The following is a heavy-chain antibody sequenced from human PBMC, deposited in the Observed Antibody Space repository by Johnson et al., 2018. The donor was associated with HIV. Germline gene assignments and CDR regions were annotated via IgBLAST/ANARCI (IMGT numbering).Heavy chain of an antibody. J-gene: IGHJ3*02. CDR2: IKSKTDGGTT. CDR3: ASPREPRKFYTSGWFDAFDI. CDR1: GFTFNDFD. V-gene: IGHV3-15*01. Sequence: VQLVESGGGVVRPGGSLRLSCAASGFTFNDFDISWVRQAPGKWLEWVGRIKSKTDGGTTDYAAPVKGRFTISRDDSKNTLYLQMNSLRPEDTAVYFCASPREPRKFYTSGWFDAFDIWGQGTMVTVSS. D-gene: IGHD6-19*01.